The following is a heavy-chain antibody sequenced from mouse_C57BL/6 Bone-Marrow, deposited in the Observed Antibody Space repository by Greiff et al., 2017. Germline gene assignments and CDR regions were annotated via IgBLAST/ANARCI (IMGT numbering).Heavy chain of an antibody. CDR3: ARGYYGYDAHWYFDV. CDR2: ISYSGST. V-gene: IGHV3-1*01. CDR1: GYSITSGYD. D-gene: IGHD2-2*01. Sequence: EVKLQESGPGMVKPSQSLSLTCTVTGYSITSGYDWHWIRHFPGNKLEWMGYISYSGSTNYNPSLKSRISITHDTSKNHFFLKLNSVTTEDTATYYCARGYYGYDAHWYFDVWGTGTTVTVSS. J-gene: IGHJ1*03.